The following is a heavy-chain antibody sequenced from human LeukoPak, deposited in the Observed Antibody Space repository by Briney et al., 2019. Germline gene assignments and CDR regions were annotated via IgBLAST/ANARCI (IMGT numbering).Heavy chain of an antibody. CDR3: ATGEDRSIYDRSDY. J-gene: IGHJ4*02. V-gene: IGHV3-23*01. CDR2: INSGFRT. D-gene: IGHD7-27*01. Sequence: PGGSLRLSCAASTSTFSTYVMSWVRQAPGKGLEWVSVINSGFRTSSASSVKGRFTISRDNSKNTLFLHMNSLRGEDTAVYYCATGEDRSIYDRSDYWGQGTLVTVSS. CDR1: TSTFSTYV.